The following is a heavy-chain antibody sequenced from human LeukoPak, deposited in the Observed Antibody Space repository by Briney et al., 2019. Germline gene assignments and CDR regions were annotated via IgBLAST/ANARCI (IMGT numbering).Heavy chain of an antibody. D-gene: IGHD3-10*01. CDR2: IYYSGST. CDR1: GGSISSYY. Sequence: SETLSLTCTVSGGSISSYYWSWIRQPPGKGLEWIGYIYYSGSTNYNPSLKSRVTISVDTSKNQFSLKLSSVTAADTAVYYCARVYGSGSYNDYWGQGTLVTVSS. J-gene: IGHJ4*02. V-gene: IGHV4-59*01. CDR3: ARVYGSGSYNDY.